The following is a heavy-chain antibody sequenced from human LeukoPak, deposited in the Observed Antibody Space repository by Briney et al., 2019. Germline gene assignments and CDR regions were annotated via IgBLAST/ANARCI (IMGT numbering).Heavy chain of an antibody. V-gene: IGHV1-2*04. J-gene: IGHJ4*02. D-gene: IGHD2-21*02. CDR3: ARDGLAYCGGDCYPEVGFDY. CDR1: GYTFTGYY. Sequence: ASVKVSCKASGYTFTGYYMHWVRQAPGQGLEWMGWINPNSGGTNYAQKFQGWVTMTRDTFISTAYMELSRLRSDDTAVYYCARDGLAYCGGDCYPEVGFDYWGQGTLVTVSS. CDR2: INPNSGGT.